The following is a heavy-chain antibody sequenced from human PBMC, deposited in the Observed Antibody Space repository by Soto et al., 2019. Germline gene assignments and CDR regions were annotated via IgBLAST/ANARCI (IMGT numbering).Heavy chain of an antibody. J-gene: IGHJ6*02. Sequence: QVQLQESGPGLVKPSQTLSLICTVSGGSINSGGYYWSWIRQLPWKGLEWIGYIYYTGSTYYNPSLKSRITISVDTSANQFSLKLSSVTAADTAIYFCARVFKTMSFYYGMDVWGQGTAVAVSS. V-gene: IGHV4-31*03. CDR1: GGSINSGGYY. D-gene: IGHD3-22*01. CDR3: ARVFKTMSFYYGMDV. CDR2: IYYTGST.